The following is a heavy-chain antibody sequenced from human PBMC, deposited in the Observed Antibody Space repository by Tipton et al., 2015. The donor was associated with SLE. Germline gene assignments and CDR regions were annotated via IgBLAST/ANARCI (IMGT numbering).Heavy chain of an antibody. Sequence: TLSLTCTVFDGSLSGYYWAWLRQSPGKGLEWIGEISHDGGANYNPSLESRVTMSVDTSKNHFSLKLISVTAADTAVYYCAREFLNPVTTVHYYFDLWGRGTLVTVSS. J-gene: IGHJ2*01. CDR3: AREFLNPVTTVHYYFDL. CDR2: ISHDGGA. D-gene: IGHD4-11*01. V-gene: IGHV4-34*10. CDR1: DGSLSGYY.